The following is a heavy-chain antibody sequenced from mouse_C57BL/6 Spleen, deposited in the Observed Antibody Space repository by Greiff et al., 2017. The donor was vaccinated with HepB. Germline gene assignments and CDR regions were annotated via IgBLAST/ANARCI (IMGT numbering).Heavy chain of an antibody. CDR3: ARSRCYGSSYDYFDY. CDR2: INPYNGDT. J-gene: IGHJ2*01. Sequence: EVQLQQSGPELVKPGASVKISCKASGYSFTGYFMNWVKQSPGKSLEWIGRINPYNGDTCYNQKFKGKATLTVDKSSSTAHMERLSLTSEDFAVYYCARSRCYGSSYDYFDYWGQGTTLTVSS. CDR1: GYSFTGYF. V-gene: IGHV1-37*01. D-gene: IGHD1-1*01.